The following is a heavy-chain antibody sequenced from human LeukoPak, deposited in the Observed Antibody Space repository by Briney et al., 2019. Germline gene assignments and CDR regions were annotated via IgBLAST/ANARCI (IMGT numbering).Heavy chain of an antibody. D-gene: IGHD3-22*01. CDR3: AKDFDSYYDSTGYGASFSY. CDR2: ISGSSGNT. CDR1: GFTFSSYA. J-gene: IGHJ4*02. V-gene: IGHV3-23*01. Sequence: GGTLRLSCAGSGFTFSSYAMSWVRQAPGKGLEWVSAISGSSGNTYYADSVKGRFTISRDNSKNTLYLRMNNLRAEDTALYYCAKDFDSYYDSTGYGASFSYWGQGTLVTVSS.